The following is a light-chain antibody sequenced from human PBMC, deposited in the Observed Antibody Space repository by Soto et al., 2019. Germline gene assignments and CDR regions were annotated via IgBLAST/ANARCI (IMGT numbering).Light chain of an antibody. V-gene: IGLV2-14*01. CDR2: QVT. CDR3: TSYSSSDIFYV. CDR1: SSDIGGYYY. Sequence: QSALSQPASVSWSPGQSIAISCTGTSSDIGGYYYVSWYQHHPGKAPKLLIYQVTNRPSRVSNRFSGSRSGNTASLTISGLQADDEDDYYCTSYSSSDIFYVFGTGTKV. J-gene: IGLJ1*01.